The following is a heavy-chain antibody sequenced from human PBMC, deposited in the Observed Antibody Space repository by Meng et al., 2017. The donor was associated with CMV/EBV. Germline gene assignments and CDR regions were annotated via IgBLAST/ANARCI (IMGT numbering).Heavy chain of an antibody. CDR3: ARGGYYDSSGYYSGMDV. J-gene: IGHJ6*02. CDR1: GYTFTSYY. D-gene: IGHD3-22*01. V-gene: IGHV1-46*01. CDR2: INPSGGST. Sequence: ASVKVSCKASGYTFTSYYMHWVRQAPGQGLEWMGIINPSGGSTSYAQKFQGRVTMTRDTSTSTVYMELSSLRSEGTAVYYCARGGYYDSSGYYSGMDVWGQGTTVTVSS.